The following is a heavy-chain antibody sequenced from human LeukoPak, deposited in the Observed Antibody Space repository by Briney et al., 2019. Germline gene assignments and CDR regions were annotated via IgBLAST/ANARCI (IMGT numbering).Heavy chain of an antibody. CDR3: ARDHHSSSWLGPDAFDI. J-gene: IGHJ3*02. Sequence: GGSLRLSCAASGFIFTSYGMNWVRQAPGKGLEWLSYISSSSSTIYYADSVKGRFTISRDNAKNSLYLQMNSLRAEDTAVYYCARDHHSSSWLGPDAFDIWGQGTMVTVSS. V-gene: IGHV3-48*04. CDR2: ISSSSSTI. CDR1: GFIFTSYG. D-gene: IGHD6-13*01.